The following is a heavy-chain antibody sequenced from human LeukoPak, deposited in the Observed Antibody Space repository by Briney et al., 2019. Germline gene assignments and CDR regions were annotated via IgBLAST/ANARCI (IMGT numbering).Heavy chain of an antibody. CDR1: GFTFSSYG. V-gene: IGHV3-30*02. Sequence: PGGSLRLSCAASGFTFSSYGMHWVRQAPDKGLEWVAVIWYDGSNKYYADSVKGRFTISRDNSKNTLYLQMHSLRVEDTARYYCAKGGNDFYYYGLDVWGQGTTVTVSS. J-gene: IGHJ6*02. D-gene: IGHD1-1*01. CDR2: IWYDGSNK. CDR3: AKGGNDFYYYGLDV.